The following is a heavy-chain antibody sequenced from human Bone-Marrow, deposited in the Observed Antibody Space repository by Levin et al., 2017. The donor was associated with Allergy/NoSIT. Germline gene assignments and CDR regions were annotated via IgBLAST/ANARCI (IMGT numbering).Heavy chain of an antibody. D-gene: IGHD2-2*01. J-gene: IGHJ1*01. V-gene: IGHV2-5*02. Sequence: SGPTLVKPTQTLTLTCTFSGFSLSTSGVGVGWIRQPPGKALEWLALIYWDDDKRYSPSLKSRLTITKDTSKNQVVLTMTNMDPVDTATYYCARRLGYGSSTSCAEYFQHWGQGTLVTVSS. CDR2: IYWDDDK. CDR3: ARRLGYGSSTSCAEYFQH. CDR1: GFSLSTSGVG.